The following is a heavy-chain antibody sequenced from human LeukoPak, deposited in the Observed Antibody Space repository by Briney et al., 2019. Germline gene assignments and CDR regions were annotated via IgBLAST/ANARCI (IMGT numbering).Heavy chain of an antibody. CDR1: GYSFTSYW. Sequence: GESLKISCKDSGYSFTSYWIGWVRQMPGKGLELMGIIYPGDSDTRYRPSFQGQVTISADKSISTAYLQWSSLKASDTAMYYCARQIDDSGYEPFDYWGQGTLVTVSS. CDR3: ARQIDDSGYEPFDY. CDR2: IYPGDSDT. D-gene: IGHD5-12*01. V-gene: IGHV5-51*01. J-gene: IGHJ4*02.